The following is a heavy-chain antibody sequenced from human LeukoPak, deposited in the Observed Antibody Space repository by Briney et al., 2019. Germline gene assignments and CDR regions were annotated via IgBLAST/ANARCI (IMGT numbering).Heavy chain of an antibody. D-gene: IGHD3-10*01. V-gene: IGHV1-18*01. J-gene: IGHJ6*02. Sequence: GASVKVFCKASGYTFTSYGISWVRQAPGQGLEWMGWISAYNGNTNYAQKLQGRVTMTTDTSTSTAYMELRSLRSDDTAVYYCARRLLWFGESYYYGMDVWGQGTTVTVSS. CDR3: ARRLLWFGESYYYGMDV. CDR2: ISAYNGNT. CDR1: GYTFTSYG.